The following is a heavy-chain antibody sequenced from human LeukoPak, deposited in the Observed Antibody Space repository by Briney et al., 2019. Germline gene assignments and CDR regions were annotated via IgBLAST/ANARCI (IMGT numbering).Heavy chain of an antibody. CDR1: GFTFSSYA. CDR2: ISGSGGST. D-gene: IGHD3-9*01. V-gene: IGHV3-23*01. CDR3: AKEYPPYYDILTCYSYYFHY. J-gene: IGHJ4*02. Sequence: GGSLRLSCAASGFTFSSYAMSWVRQAPGKGLEWVSAISGSGGSTYYADSVKGRFTISRDNSKNTLYLKMNSLRPEHTAVYYCAKEYPPYYDILTCYSYYFHYWGQGPLVTVSS.